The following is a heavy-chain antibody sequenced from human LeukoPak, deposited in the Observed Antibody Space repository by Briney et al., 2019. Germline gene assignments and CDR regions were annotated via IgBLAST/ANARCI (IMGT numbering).Heavy chain of an antibody. CDR3: ARHHTEALVVGATRLAFDY. V-gene: IGHV4-39*01. CDR2: IYYSGST. D-gene: IGHD1-26*01. J-gene: IGHJ4*02. CDR1: GGSISSGSYY. Sequence: SETLSLTCTVSGGSISSGSYYWGWVRQPPGKGLEWSGSIYYSGSTYYKSPLQCRVTIPVDTSKNQFSLMLSSVTAADTAVYYCARHHTEALVVGATRLAFDYWGQGTLVTVSS.